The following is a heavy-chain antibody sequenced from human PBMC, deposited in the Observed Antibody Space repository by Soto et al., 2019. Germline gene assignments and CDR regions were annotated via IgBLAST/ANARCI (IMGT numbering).Heavy chain of an antibody. V-gene: IGHV4-30-2*01. Sequence: LSLTCTVSGGSISTGDDYWSWIRQPPGKGLEWIGYISHSGTTYNPSLKSRVSISVDRSKNQFSLKLTSVTAADTAVYFCARKTIIYSDSSSWFDPWGQGALVTVSS. D-gene: IGHD3-22*01. CDR3: ARKTIIYSDSSSWFDP. CDR1: GGSISTGDDY. CDR2: ISHSGTT. J-gene: IGHJ5*02.